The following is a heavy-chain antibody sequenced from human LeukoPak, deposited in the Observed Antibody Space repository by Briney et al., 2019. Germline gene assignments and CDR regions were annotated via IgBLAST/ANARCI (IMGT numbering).Heavy chain of an antibody. D-gene: IGHD6-13*01. Sequence: PSETLSLTCTVSGYSISSGYYWGWIRQPPGKGLEWIGSIYHSGSTYYNPSLKSRVTISVDTSKNQFSLKLSSVTAADTAVYYCARGRYSSSWLDYWGQGTLVTVSS. J-gene: IGHJ4*02. CDR2: IYHSGST. CDR3: ARGRYSSSWLDY. CDR1: GYSISSGYY. V-gene: IGHV4-38-2*02.